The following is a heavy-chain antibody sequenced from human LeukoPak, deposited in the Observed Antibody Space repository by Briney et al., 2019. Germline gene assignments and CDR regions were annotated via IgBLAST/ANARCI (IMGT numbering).Heavy chain of an antibody. V-gene: IGHV3-30*02. CDR2: IRYDGSNK. Sequence: GGSLRLSCAASGFTFSSYGMHWVRQAPGKGLEWVAFIRYDGSNKYYADSVKGRFTISRDNSKNTLYLQMNSLRAEDTAVYYCAKDGGDIVVVPTYFDYWGQGTLVTVSS. CDR1: GFTFSSYG. CDR3: AKDGGDIVVVPTYFDY. J-gene: IGHJ4*02. D-gene: IGHD2-2*01.